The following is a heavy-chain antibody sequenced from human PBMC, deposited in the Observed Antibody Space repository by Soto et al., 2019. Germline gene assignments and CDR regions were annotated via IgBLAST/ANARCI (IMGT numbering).Heavy chain of an antibody. V-gene: IGHV4-59*01. CDR1: GGSISSYY. Sequence: PSENLSLTCTVSGGSISSYYWSWIRQPPGKGLEWIGYIYYSGSTNYNPSLKSRVTISVDTSKNQFSLKLSSVTAADTAVYYCARLLFGLGGWFDPWGQGTLVTVS. CDR3: ARLLFGLGGWFDP. J-gene: IGHJ5*02. CDR2: IYYSGST. D-gene: IGHD3-10*02.